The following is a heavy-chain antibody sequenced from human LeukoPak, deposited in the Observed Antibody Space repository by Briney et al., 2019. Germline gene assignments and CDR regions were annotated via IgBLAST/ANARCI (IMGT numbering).Heavy chain of an antibody. D-gene: IGHD6-25*01. CDR3: VRFLKYSGTQGSFDH. J-gene: IGHJ4*02. V-gene: IGHV4-4*07. CDR1: SVSISSYH. CDR2: IYSSGST. Sequence: PSETLSLTYTLSSVSISSYHLSWLLHSAGKGLEWIGRIYSSGSTNYNPSLKNLVTMSVDTSKNQFSMKMSSVTDADTAVYYCVRFLKYSGTQGSFDHWGQGILVTVSS.